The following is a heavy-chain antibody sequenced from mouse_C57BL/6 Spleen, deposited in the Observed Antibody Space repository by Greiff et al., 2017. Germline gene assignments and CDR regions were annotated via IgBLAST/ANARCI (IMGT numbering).Heavy chain of an antibody. CDR3: ARSLRGWYFDV. V-gene: IGHV1-61*01. CDR2: IYPSDSET. CDR1: GYTFTSYW. Sequence: VQLQESGAELVRPGSSVKLSCKASGYTFTSYWMDWVKQRPGQGLEWIGNIYPSDSETHYNQKFKDKATLTVDKSSSTAYMQLSSLTSEDSAVYYCARSLRGWYFDVWGTGTTVTVSS. J-gene: IGHJ1*03. D-gene: IGHD2-12*01.